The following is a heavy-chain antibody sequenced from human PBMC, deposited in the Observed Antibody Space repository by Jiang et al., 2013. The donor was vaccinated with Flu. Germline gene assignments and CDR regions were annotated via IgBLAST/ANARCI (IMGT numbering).Heavy chain of an antibody. CDR2: ISSSSSTM. D-gene: IGHD4-17*01. CDR3: ARTDYGDPEEGML. V-gene: IGHV3-48*01. Sequence: VQLVESGGGLVQPGGSLRLSCAASGFTFSSYSMNWVRQAPGKGLEWVAYISSSSSTMYYADSVKGRFTVSRDNAKNSLYLQMNSLRAEDTAVYYCARTDYGDPEEGMLWGQGTWSPSP. J-gene: IGHJ4*02. CDR1: GFTFSSYS.